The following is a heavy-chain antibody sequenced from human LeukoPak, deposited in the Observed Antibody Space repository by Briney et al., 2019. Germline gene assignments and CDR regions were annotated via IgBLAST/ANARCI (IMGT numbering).Heavy chain of an antibody. V-gene: IGHV4-31*03. D-gene: IGHD6-13*01. CDR1: GGSFSSGGYY. J-gene: IGHJ4*02. CDR2: IYYSGST. Sequence: SETLSLTCTVSGGSFSSGGYYWSWIRQHPGKGLEWIGYIYYSGSTYYNPSLKSRVTISVDTSKNQFSLKLSSVTAADTAVYYCARRAAAGNQDYWGQGTLVTVSS. CDR3: ARRAAAGNQDY.